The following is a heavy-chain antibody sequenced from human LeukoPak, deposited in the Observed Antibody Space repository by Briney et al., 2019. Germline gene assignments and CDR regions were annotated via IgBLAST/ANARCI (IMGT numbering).Heavy chain of an antibody. Sequence: ASVKVSCKASGGTFSSYAISWVRQAPGQGLEWMGGIIPIFGTANYAQKFQGRVTITADESTSTAYMELSSLRSEDTAVYYCARDVYGIAAAGPFDYWGQGTLVTVSS. D-gene: IGHD6-13*01. CDR3: ARDVYGIAAAGPFDY. CDR2: IIPIFGTA. J-gene: IGHJ4*02. V-gene: IGHV1-69*13. CDR1: GGTFSSYA.